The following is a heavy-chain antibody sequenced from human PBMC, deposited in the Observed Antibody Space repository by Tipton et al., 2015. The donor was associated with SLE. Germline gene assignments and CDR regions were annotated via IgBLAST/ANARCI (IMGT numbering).Heavy chain of an antibody. D-gene: IGHD2-15*01. CDR1: GGSISSGSYY. Sequence: TLSLTCTVSGGSISSGSYYWRWIRQPAGKGLEWIGRIYPSGSTNYNPSLKSRVTISVDTSKNQFSLKLSSVTAADTAVYYCAREGNCSGGSCWNGFDPWGQGTLVTVSS. J-gene: IGHJ5*02. CDR3: AREGNCSGGSCWNGFDP. CDR2: IYPSGST. V-gene: IGHV4-61*02.